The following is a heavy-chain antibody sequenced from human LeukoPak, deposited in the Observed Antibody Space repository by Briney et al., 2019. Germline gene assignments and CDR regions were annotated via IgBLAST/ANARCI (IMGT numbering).Heavy chain of an antibody. Sequence: GGSLRLSCAASGFTLSGAWMHWLRHAPGKGLVWVSRINPDGTDTRYADSVKGRFTISRDYAKNTLYLHMNSLRAEDTAVYYCARVSGPGLDEYFHLWGQGTLVTVSS. V-gene: IGHV3-74*01. D-gene: IGHD3-10*01. CDR3: ARVSGPGLDEYFHL. CDR1: GFTLSGAW. CDR2: INPDGTDT. J-gene: IGHJ1*01.